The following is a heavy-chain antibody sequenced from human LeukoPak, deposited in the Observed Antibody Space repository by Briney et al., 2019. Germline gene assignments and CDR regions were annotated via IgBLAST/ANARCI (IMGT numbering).Heavy chain of an antibody. CDR1: GFTFRTYW. Sequence: GGSLRLSCVASGFTFRTYWMYWVRQAPGKGLVWLSRINPDGSNTTYADSVKGRFTISRDNTKNTLFLQINSLRAEDTAVYYCAREILAPGKTHDYWGQGTLVTVSS. V-gene: IGHV3-74*01. CDR3: AREILAPGKTHDY. J-gene: IGHJ4*02. CDR2: INPDGSNT.